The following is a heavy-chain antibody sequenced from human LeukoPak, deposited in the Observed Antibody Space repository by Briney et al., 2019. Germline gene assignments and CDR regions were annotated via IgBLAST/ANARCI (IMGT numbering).Heavy chain of an antibody. V-gene: IGHV3-23*01. CDR2: ISGSGGST. J-gene: IGHJ4*02. Sequence: GGSLRLSCAASGFTFSSYAMSWVRQAPGKGLEWVSAISGSGGSTYYADSVKGRFTISRDNSKNTLYLQMNSLRAEDTAVYYCAKGPDGQWLVRLLRYWGQGTLVTVSS. CDR1: GFTFSSYA. D-gene: IGHD6-19*01. CDR3: AKGPDGQWLVRLLRY.